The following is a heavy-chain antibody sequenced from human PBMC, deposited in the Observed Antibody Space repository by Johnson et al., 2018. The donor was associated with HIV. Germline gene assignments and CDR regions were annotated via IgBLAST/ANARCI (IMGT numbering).Heavy chain of an antibody. V-gene: IGHV3-7*01. Sequence: EVQLVESGGGLVQPGGSLRLSCAASGLTLSRYWVSWVRQAPGKRLEWVATIKHDGSEKVYVDSVRGRFTISRDNAKNSVYLEMNSLRGEDTAVYYCARGPGSSGGYYYSYVFDIWGQGTMVAVSS. CDR1: GLTLSRYW. CDR3: ARGPGSSGGYYYSYVFDI. D-gene: IGHD2-15*01. CDR2: IKHDGSEK. J-gene: IGHJ3*02.